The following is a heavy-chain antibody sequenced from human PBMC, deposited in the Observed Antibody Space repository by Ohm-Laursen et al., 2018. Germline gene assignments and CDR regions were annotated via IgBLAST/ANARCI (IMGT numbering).Heavy chain of an antibody. J-gene: IGHJ6*02. CDR2: INDSGST. Sequence: SDTLSLTCDVYGESFSSYYWNWIRQPPGKGLEWIGEINDSGSTNYNPSLKSRVTISVDTSKNQFSLKLNSLTAADTAMYYCARSKGESRGHYYYGLDVWGQGTTVTVSS. D-gene: IGHD1-26*01. CDR1: GESFSSYY. V-gene: IGHV4-34*01. CDR3: ARSKGESRGHYYYGLDV.